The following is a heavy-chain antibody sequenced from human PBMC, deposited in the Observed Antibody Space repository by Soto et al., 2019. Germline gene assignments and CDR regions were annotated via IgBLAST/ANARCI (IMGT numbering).Heavy chain of an antibody. D-gene: IGHD6-19*01. Sequence: QVTLKESGPVLVKPTETLTLTCTVSGFSLSNARMGLSWISHPPGKALEWFAHIFSTDEKSDSTSLKSRLTISKDTSNSQVVLTMTHMDHVHTAKYYCVRIRGWYGYCAYWGQGTLVTDSS. J-gene: IGHJ4*02. CDR1: GFSLSNARMG. CDR2: IFSTDEK. CDR3: VRIRGWYGYCAY. V-gene: IGHV2-26*01.